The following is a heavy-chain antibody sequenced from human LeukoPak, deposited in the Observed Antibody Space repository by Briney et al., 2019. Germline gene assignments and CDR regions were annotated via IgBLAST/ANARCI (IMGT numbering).Heavy chain of an antibody. CDR2: ISSSSSYI. J-gene: IGHJ6*02. CDR1: GFTFSSYS. Sequence: GGSLRLSCAASGFTFSSYSMNWVRQAPGKGLEWVSSISSSSSYIYYADSVKGRFTISRDNAKNSLYLQMNSLRAEDTAVYYCARDVVATIPQNYYYGMDVWGQGTTVTVSS. CDR3: ARDVVATIPQNYYYGMDV. D-gene: IGHD5-12*01. V-gene: IGHV3-21*01.